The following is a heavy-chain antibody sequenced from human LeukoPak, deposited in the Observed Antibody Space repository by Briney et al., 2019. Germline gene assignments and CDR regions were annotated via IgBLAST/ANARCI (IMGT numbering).Heavy chain of an antibody. CDR2: ISGSGGST. CDR1: GFTFSSYA. V-gene: IGHV3-23*01. Sequence: SGGSLRLSCAASGFTFSSYAMSWVRQAPGKGLEWASAISGSGGSTYYADSVKSRFTISRDNSKNTLYLRMNSLRAEDTAVYYCAKGGGYCSSTSCQNYYYYYYMDVWGKGTTVTVSS. J-gene: IGHJ6*03. D-gene: IGHD2-2*01. CDR3: AKGGGYCSSTSCQNYYYYYYMDV.